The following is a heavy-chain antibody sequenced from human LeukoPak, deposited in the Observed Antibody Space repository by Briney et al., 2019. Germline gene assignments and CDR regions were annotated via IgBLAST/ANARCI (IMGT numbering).Heavy chain of an antibody. CDR1: GFTFSSYS. Sequence: GGSLRLSCAASGFTFSSYSMNWVRQAPGKGLEWVSSISSSSSYIYYADSVKGRFTISRDNAKNSLYLQMNSLRAEDTAVYYCARDRPLWVSGYYYDSRTDAFDIWGQGTMVTVSS. CDR2: ISSSSSYI. D-gene: IGHD3-22*01. CDR3: ARDRPLWVSGYYYDSRTDAFDI. J-gene: IGHJ3*02. V-gene: IGHV3-21*04.